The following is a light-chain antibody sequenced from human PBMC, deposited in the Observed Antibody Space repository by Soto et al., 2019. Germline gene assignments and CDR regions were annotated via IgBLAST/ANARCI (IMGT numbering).Light chain of an antibody. CDR1: QSISTW. Sequence: DTHMTHSPSTLSASIGDRVTITFRASQSISTWFAWYQQKPGKAPKLLIYAASTLENGVPTRFSGTGSETEFTLTVSSLQPDDSATYYCQQYNDYITFGQGTRLAIK. J-gene: IGKJ5*01. CDR3: QQYNDYIT. CDR2: AAS. V-gene: IGKV1-5*01.